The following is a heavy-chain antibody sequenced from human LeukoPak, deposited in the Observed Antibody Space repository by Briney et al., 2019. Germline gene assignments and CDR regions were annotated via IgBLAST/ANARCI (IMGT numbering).Heavy chain of an antibody. CDR3: ATLGITMVRGVIKWFDP. V-gene: IGHV1-24*01. J-gene: IGHJ5*02. CDR2: FDPEDGET. Sequence: ASVKVSCKVSGYTPTELSMHWVRQAPGKGLEWMGGFDPEDGETIYAQKFQGRVTMTEDTSTDTAYMELSSLRSEDTAVYYCATLGITMVRGVIKWFDPWGQGTLVTVSS. D-gene: IGHD3-10*01. CDR1: GYTPTELS.